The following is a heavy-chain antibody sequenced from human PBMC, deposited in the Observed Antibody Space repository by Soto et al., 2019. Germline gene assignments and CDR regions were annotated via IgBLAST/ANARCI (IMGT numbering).Heavy chain of an antibody. J-gene: IGHJ2*01. CDR1: GYTFTCYY. D-gene: IGHD2-21*01. Sequence: ASVKVSCKASGYTFTCYYIHWVRQAPGQGLEWMGWIDPNSGDTKYAQKFQGWVTMTRDTSISTAYMELSRLKSDDTAVYYCARDYCGGDCPGIWYFDLWGRGTPVTVSS. V-gene: IGHV1-2*04. CDR3: ARDYCGGDCPGIWYFDL. CDR2: IDPNSGDT.